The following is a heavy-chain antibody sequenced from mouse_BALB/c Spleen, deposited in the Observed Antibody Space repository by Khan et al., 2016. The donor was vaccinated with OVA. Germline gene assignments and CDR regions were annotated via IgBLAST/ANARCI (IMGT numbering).Heavy chain of an antibody. CDR3: ARGGGGWYIDV. Sequence: QVQLKQSGAELVKPGASVKMSCKASGYTFTSYNMHWVKQTPGQGLEWIGAIYPGNGDTSYNQKFKGKATLTADKSSSTAYMQLSSLTSEDSAVYFCARGGGGWYIDVWGAGTTVTVSS. CDR2: IYPGNGDT. V-gene: IGHV1-12*01. CDR1: GYTFTSYN. J-gene: IGHJ1*01.